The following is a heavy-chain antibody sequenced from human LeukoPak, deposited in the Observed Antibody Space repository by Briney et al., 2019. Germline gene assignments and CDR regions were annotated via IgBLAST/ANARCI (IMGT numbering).Heavy chain of an antibody. J-gene: IGHJ4*02. CDR1: GFTFSSYG. CDR3: ARGGRNSYCSDY. D-gene: IGHD3-10*01. V-gene: IGHV3-33*01. Sequence: GGSLRLSCAASGFTFSSYGMHWVREAPGKGLEWVAVIWYDGSNKYYADSVKGRFTISRDNSKNTLYLQMNSLRAEDTAVYYCARGGRNSYCSDYWGQGTLVTVSS. CDR2: IWYDGSNK.